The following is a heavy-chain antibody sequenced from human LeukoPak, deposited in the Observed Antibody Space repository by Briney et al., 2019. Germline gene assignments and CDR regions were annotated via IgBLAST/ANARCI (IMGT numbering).Heavy chain of an antibody. D-gene: IGHD4-17*01. CDR2: ISSSSSTI. J-gene: IGHJ4*02. V-gene: IGHV3-48*04. CDR1: GFTFSSYS. Sequence: GGSLRLSCAASGFTFSSYSMNWVRQAPGKGLEWVSYISSSSSTIYYADSVKGRFTISRDNARKSLYLQMNSLRPDDTAVYYCATQSYGLFAYWGQGTLVTVSS. CDR3: ATQSYGLFAY.